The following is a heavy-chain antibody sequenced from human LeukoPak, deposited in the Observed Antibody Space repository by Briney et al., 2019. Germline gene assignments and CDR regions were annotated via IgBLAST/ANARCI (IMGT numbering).Heavy chain of an antibody. J-gene: IGHJ5*02. D-gene: IGHD3-22*01. V-gene: IGHV3-23*01. CDR3: AKDLSSKGPASSGYYDH. Sequence: GGSLRLSCAASGFTFSSYWMSWVRQAPGKGLEWVSVISATGGSTYYADSVKGRFTISRDNSKSTVYLQMNSLRAEDTAVYYCAKDLSSKGPASSGYYDHWGQGTLVTVSS. CDR1: GFTFSSYW. CDR2: ISATGGST.